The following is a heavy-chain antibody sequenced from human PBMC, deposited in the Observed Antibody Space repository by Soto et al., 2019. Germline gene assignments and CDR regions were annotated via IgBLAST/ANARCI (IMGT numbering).Heavy chain of an antibody. CDR2: IIPIFGTA. D-gene: IGHD3-22*01. CDR1: GGTFSSYA. V-gene: IGHV1-69*13. CDR3: ATSPLDYDDSSGYRPIFDY. Sequence: SVKVSCKASGGTFSSYAISWVRQAPGQGLEWMGGIIPIFGTANYAQKSQGRVTITADESTSTAYMELSSLRSEDTAVYYCATSPLDYDDSSGYRPIFDYWVQGTLVTVSS. J-gene: IGHJ4*02.